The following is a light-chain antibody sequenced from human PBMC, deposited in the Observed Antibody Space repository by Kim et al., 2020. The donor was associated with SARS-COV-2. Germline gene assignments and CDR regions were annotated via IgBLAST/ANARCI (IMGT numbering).Light chain of an antibody. V-gene: IGKV3-20*01. CDR2: GAS. J-gene: IGKJ1*01. Sequence: EIVLTQSPGTLSLSPGERATLSCRASQSVSSNYLAWYQQKPGQAPRLLIYGASSRATGIPDRFSGSGSGADFTLTISRLEPEDFAVYYCQQYSNSPMTFGQGTQVEIK. CDR1: QSVSSNY. CDR3: QQYSNSPMT.